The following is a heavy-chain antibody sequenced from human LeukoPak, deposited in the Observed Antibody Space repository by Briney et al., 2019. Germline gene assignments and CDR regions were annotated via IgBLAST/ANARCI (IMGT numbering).Heavy chain of an antibody. Sequence: GGSLRLSCAASGFGFRRYAMNWVRRAPGKGLEWVAYVNAESTDILYADSVRGRFTISRDNAKNSLYLQMNSLRAEDRGVYYCARDTFEPLVIDFWGQGTLVTVSS. CDR1: GFGFRRYA. CDR3: ARDTFEPLVIDF. D-gene: IGHD6-13*01. J-gene: IGHJ4*02. CDR2: VNAESTDI. V-gene: IGHV3-21*05.